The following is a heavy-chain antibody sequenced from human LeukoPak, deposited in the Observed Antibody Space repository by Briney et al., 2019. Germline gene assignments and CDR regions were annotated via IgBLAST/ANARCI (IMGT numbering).Heavy chain of an antibody. D-gene: IGHD3-3*01. CDR3: VHTLGSDFSLYYFDY. Sequence: SGPTLVNPTQTLTLTCTFSGFSLSTSGVGVGWIRQPPGKALEWLALIYWDDDKRYSPSLKSRLTITKDTSKNQVVLTMTNMDPVDTATYYCVHTLGSDFSLYYFDYWGQGTLVTVSS. V-gene: IGHV2-5*02. J-gene: IGHJ4*02. CDR1: GFSLSTSGVG. CDR2: IYWDDDK.